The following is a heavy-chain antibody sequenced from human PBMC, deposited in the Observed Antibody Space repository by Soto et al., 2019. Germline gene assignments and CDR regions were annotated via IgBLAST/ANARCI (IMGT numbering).Heavy chain of an antibody. CDR2: IHHSGNT. CDR3: THSPGWYILDY. V-gene: IGHV4-4*02. J-gene: IGHJ4*02. D-gene: IGHD1-1*01. CDR1: GASIITQNY. Sequence: QVQLQESGPGLVEPSGTLSLTCAVSGASIITQNYYNLVRQSAGKGLEWIGEIHHSGNTHFSPSPNSRVTLAVDTTKNQESLRLRYETAADTAIYYCTHSPGWYILDYSGPGAQDTVSS.